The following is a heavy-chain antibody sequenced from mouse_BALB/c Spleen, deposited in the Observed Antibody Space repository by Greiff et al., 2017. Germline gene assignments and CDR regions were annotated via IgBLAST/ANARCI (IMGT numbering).Heavy chain of an antibody. D-gene: IGHD2-4*01. CDR3: APYDYDGGFAY. CDR2: ISSGSSTI. J-gene: IGHJ3*01. CDR1: GFTFSSFG. V-gene: IGHV5-17*02. Sequence: DVHLVESGGGLVQPGGSRKLSCAASGFTFSSFGMHWVRQAPEKGLEWVAYISSGSSTIYYADTVKGRFTISRDNPKNTLFLQMTSLRSEDTAMYYCAPYDYDGGFAYWGQGTLVTVSA.